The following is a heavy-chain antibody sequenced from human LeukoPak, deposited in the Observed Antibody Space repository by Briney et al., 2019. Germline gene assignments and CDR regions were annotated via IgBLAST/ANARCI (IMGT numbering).Heavy chain of an antibody. CDR3: AKDGSSHSNMLTAYDY. Sequence: PSETLSLTCSVSGGSFDSKYWSWIRQPPGKGLEWIGYIYTSGSTNFNPSLRSRVAMSIDTSKNQFSLKVYSVTAADTALYYCAKDGSSHSNMLTAYDYWGQGTLVTVSS. D-gene: IGHD3-16*01. V-gene: IGHV4-4*09. CDR1: GGSFDSKY. CDR2: IYTSGST. J-gene: IGHJ4*02.